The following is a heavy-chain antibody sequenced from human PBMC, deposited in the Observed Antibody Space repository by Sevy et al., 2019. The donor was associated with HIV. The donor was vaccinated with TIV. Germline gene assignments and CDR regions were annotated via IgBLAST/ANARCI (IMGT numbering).Heavy chain of an antibody. Sequence: ASVKVSCKASGYAFTSYGISWVRQAPGQGLEWMGWISAYNGNTNYAQKLQGRVTMTTDTSTSTAYMELRSLRSDDTAVYYCARVSFGELSDYYYYGMDVWGQGTTVTVSS. D-gene: IGHD3-10*01. CDR3: ARVSFGELSDYYYYGMDV. CDR2: ISAYNGNT. CDR1: GYAFTSYG. V-gene: IGHV1-18*01. J-gene: IGHJ6*02.